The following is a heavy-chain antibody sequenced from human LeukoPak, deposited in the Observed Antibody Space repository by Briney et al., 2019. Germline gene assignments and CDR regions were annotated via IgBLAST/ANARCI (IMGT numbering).Heavy chain of an antibody. CDR3: ARLYGWDDAFDI. D-gene: IGHD6-19*01. CDR1: GGSISSYY. CDR2: IYYSGST. Sequence: SETLSLTCTVSGGSISSYYWSWIRQPPGKGLEWIGYIYYSGSTNYNPSLKSRVTISVDTSKNQFSLKLSSVTAADTAVYYCARLYGWDDAFDIWGLGTMVTVSS. V-gene: IGHV4-59*01. J-gene: IGHJ3*02.